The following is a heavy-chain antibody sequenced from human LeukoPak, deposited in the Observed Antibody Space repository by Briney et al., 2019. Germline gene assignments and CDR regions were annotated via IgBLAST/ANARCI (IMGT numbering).Heavy chain of an antibody. CDR2: ISSSGSTI. V-gene: IGHV3-48*03. J-gene: IGHJ6*04. CDR1: GFTFSSYE. Sequence: GGSLRLSCAASGFTFSSYEMNWVRQAPGKGLEWVSYISSSGSTIYYADSVKGRFTISRDNAKNSLYLQMNSLVAEDTAVYYCAELGITMIGGVWGKGTTVTISS. CDR3: AELGITMIGGV. D-gene: IGHD3-10*02.